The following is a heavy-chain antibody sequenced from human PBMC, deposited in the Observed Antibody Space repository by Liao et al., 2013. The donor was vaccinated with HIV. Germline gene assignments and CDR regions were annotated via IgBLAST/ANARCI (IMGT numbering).Heavy chain of an antibody. V-gene: IGHV4-34*01. J-gene: IGHJ3*01. D-gene: IGHD6-19*01. Sequence: QAQLQQWGAGLLKPSETLTLTCRVYGGSFRGYYWNWIRQSPREGAWSGIAEIDHSGSTNYSPSLQSRVTISAGPSDNQFYLKLRSVTAADTAVYYCAGVPYSQGWYINAFAVWGQGTLVTVSS. CDR1: GGSFRGYY. CDR2: IDHSGST. CDR3: AGVPYSQGWYINAFAV.